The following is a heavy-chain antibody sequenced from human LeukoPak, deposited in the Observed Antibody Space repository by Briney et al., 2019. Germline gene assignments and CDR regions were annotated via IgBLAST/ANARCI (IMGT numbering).Heavy chain of an antibody. D-gene: IGHD6-13*01. V-gene: IGHV3-23*01. CDR3: ARASAGSSWYLGDDY. CDR2: MSDSGVSS. Sequence: GGSLRLSCAASGFTFSRYAMSWVRQAPGKGLEWVSGMSDSGVSSYYADSVKGRFTISRDKSKNTLYLQMNSLRAEDTAVYYCARASAGSSWYLGDDYWGQGTLVTVSS. J-gene: IGHJ4*02. CDR1: GFTFSRYA.